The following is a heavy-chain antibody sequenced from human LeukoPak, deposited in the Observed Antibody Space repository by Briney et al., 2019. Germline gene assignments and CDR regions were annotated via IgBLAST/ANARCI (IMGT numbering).Heavy chain of an antibody. CDR2: ISGSGGST. V-gene: IGHV3-23*01. Sequence: GGSLRLSCAASGFTFSSYATSWVRQAPGKGLEWVSAISGSGGSTYYADSVKGRFTISRDNSKNTLYLQMNSLRAEDTAVYYCAKDRSGELPEMGDYWGQGTLVTVSS. D-gene: IGHD1-26*01. CDR3: AKDRSGELPEMGDY. CDR1: GFTFSSYA. J-gene: IGHJ4*02.